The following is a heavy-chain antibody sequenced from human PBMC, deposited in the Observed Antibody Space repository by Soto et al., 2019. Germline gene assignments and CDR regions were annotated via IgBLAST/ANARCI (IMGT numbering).Heavy chain of an antibody. CDR3: ARGLGLLWFGELLSPLYNWFDP. D-gene: IGHD3-10*01. CDR1: GYTFTSYG. CDR2: ISAYNGNT. Sequence: GASVKVSCKASGYTFTSYGISWVRQAPGQGLEWMGWISAYNGNTNYAQKLQGRVTMTTDTSTSTAYMELRSLRSDDTAVYYCARGLGLLWFGELLSPLYNWFDPWGQGTLVTVSS. V-gene: IGHV1-18*01. J-gene: IGHJ5*02.